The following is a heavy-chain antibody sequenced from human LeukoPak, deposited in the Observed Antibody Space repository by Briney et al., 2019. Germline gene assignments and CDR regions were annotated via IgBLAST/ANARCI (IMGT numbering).Heavy chain of an antibody. CDR2: IHTSGST. V-gene: IGHV4-4*07. CDR3: ARTHAKIAAAAAFDY. Sequence: SETLSLTCSVSGGSISTYYGTWIRLSAGKGLEWIGRIHTSGSTNYNPSLKSRVTISVDTSKNQFSLKLSSVTAADTAVYYCARTHAKIAAAAAFDYWGQGTLVTVSS. CDR1: GGSISTYY. D-gene: IGHD6-13*01. J-gene: IGHJ4*02.